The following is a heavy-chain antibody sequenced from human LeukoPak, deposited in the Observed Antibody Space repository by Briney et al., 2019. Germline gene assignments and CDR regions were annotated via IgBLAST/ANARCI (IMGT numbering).Heavy chain of an antibody. CDR2: INPNSGGT. J-gene: IGHJ4*02. CDR3: ARGKGIAAAGTFPLSSSPYDY. Sequence: ASVKVSCKASGYTFTGYYMHWVRQAPGQGLEWMGWINPNSGGTNYAQKLQGRVTMTTDTSTSTAYMELRSLRSDDTAVYYCARGKGIAAAGTFPLSSSPYDYWGQGTLVTVSS. V-gene: IGHV1-2*02. D-gene: IGHD6-13*01. CDR1: GYTFTGYY.